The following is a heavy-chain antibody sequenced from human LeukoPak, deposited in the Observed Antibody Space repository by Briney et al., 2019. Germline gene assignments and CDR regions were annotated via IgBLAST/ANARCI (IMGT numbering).Heavy chain of an antibody. CDR2: INHSGST. D-gene: IGHD5-18*01. V-gene: IGHV4-34*01. Sequence: SETLSLTCAVYGGSFSGYYWSWIRQPPGKGLEWIGEINHSGSTNYNPSLESRVTISVDTSKNQFSLKLSSVTAADTAVYYCARGIVDTAILALGDYFDYWGQGTLVTVSS. J-gene: IGHJ4*02. CDR3: ARGIVDTAILALGDYFDY. CDR1: GGSFSGYY.